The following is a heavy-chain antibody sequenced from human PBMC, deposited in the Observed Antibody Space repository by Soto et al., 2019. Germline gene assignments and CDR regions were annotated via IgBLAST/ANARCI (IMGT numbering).Heavy chain of an antibody. CDR3: TRSGRDSSNWSDDVFDI. D-gene: IGHD6-13*01. V-gene: IGHV3-72*01. CDR1: GFTFSDHY. J-gene: IGHJ3*02. CDR2: IRNKAKSYST. Sequence: EVQLVESGGGLVQPGGSLRLSCAASGFTFSDHYMDWVRQAPGKGLEWVGRIRNKAKSYSTEYAASVKGRFTISRDDSKNSLYLQMNSLKTEDTAVYFCTRSGRDSSNWSDDVFDIWGQGTMVTVSS.